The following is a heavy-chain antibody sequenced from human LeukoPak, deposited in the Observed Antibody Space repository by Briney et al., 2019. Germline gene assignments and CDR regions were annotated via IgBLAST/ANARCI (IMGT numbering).Heavy chain of an antibody. Sequence: SVKVSCKASGGTFSSYAISWVRQAPGQGLEWMGGIIPIFGTANYAQKFQGRVTITADESTSTAYMELSSLRSEDTAVYYCARDNRLRYDFWSGSAAFDIWGQGTMVTVSS. CDR2: IIPIFGTA. J-gene: IGHJ3*02. CDR1: GGTFSSYA. CDR3: ARDNRLRYDFWSGSAAFDI. V-gene: IGHV1-69*13. D-gene: IGHD3-3*01.